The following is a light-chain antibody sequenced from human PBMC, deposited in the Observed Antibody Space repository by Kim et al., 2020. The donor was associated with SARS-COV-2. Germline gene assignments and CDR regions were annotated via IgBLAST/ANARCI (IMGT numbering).Light chain of an antibody. CDR3: QSYDFSSSWA. CDR1: QSVRSSY. V-gene: IGKV3-20*01. Sequence: EIVLTQSPGTLSLSPGERATLSCRASQSVRSSYLAWYQQKPGQAPRLVISGASSRATGIPDRFSGGGSGTDFTLTISRLEPEDFAVYFCQSYDFSSSWAFGQGTKVDIK. CDR2: GAS. J-gene: IGKJ1*01.